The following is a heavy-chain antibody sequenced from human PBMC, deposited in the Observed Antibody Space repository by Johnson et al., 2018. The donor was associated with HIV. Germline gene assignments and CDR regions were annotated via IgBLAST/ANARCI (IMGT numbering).Heavy chain of an antibody. D-gene: IGHD6-13*01. CDR2: LKSKTDGGTT. CDR1: GFTFSNAW. J-gene: IGHJ3*02. V-gene: IGHV3-15*01. Sequence: VQLVESGGGLVKPGGSLRLSCAASGFTFSNAWMRWVRQAPGKGLEWVGRLKSKTDGGTTDYAAPVKGRFTISRDDSKNTLYLQMNSLKTEDTAVYYCTTDADSSSWNDAFDIWGQGTMVTVSS. CDR3: TTDADSSSWNDAFDI.